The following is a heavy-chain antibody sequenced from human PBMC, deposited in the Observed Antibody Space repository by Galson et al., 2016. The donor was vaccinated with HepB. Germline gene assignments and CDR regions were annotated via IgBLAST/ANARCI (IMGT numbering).Heavy chain of an antibody. Sequence: ETLSLTCSVSGDSINTGSHYWGWVRQPPGRGLEWIGSISYNGDPYYNPSLKSRVTISVDTSTNQFSLNLRSVTAADTAVYYCAKDNWNDEGGWFDPWGQGTLTAVSS. CDR3: AKDNWNDEGGWFDP. D-gene: IGHD1-1*01. J-gene: IGHJ5*02. CDR2: ISYNGDP. CDR1: GDSINTGSHY. V-gene: IGHV4-39*07.